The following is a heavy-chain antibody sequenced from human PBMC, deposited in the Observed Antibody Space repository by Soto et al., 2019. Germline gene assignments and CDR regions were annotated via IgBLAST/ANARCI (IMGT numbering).Heavy chain of an antibody. V-gene: IGHV3-9*01. CDR3: AKNSLAAADFYGMDV. CDR1: GFTFDDYA. CDR2: ISWNSGSI. Sequence: EVQLVESGGGLVQPGRSLRLSCAASGFTFDDYAMHWVRQAPGKCLEWVSGISWNSGSIGYADSVKGRFTISRDNAKNSLYLQMNSLRAEDTALYYCAKNSLAAADFYGMDVWGQGTTVTVSS. D-gene: IGHD6-13*01. J-gene: IGHJ6*02.